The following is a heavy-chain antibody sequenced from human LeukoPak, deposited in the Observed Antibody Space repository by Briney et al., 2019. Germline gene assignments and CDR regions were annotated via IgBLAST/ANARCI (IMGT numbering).Heavy chain of an antibody. CDR2: IYGGDTT. V-gene: IGHV3-53*01. J-gene: IGHJ4*02. D-gene: IGHD2-15*01. CDR3: ARAIQFGGYFDY. Sequence: GGSLRLSCAASGFTVSRDYMSWVRQAPGKGLEWVSVIYGGDTTYYADSVRGRFTISRDTSKNTLYLQMNSLRVDDTAVYYCARAIQFGGYFDYWGQGTLVAVSS. CDR1: GFTVSRDY.